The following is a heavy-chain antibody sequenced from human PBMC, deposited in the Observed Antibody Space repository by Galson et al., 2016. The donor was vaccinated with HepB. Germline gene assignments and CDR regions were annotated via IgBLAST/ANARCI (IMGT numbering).Heavy chain of an antibody. D-gene: IGHD1-14*01. Sequence: SLRLSCAASGFNFDGFAMHWVRQVPGKGLEWVAGITFNSGNMAYGDSVKGRFTISRDNSKNSLYLQMDSVRADDTALYYCTKDGGAYVGTNGEPGHNWGQGTLVTVSS. V-gene: IGHV3-9*01. CDR1: GFNFDGFA. CDR2: ITFNSGNM. J-gene: IGHJ4*02. CDR3: TKDGGAYVGTNGEPGHN.